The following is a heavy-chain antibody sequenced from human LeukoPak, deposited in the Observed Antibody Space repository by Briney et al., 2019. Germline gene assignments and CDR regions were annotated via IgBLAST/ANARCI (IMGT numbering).Heavy chain of an antibody. CDR3: AREYILTGYNSLFDY. Sequence: PSETLSLTCTVSGGTISRYYWSWIRQPAGKGLEWIGRIYTSGSTNYNPSLKSRVTTSVDTSKNQFSLKLSSVTAADTAVYYCAREYILTGYNSLFDYWGQGTLVTVSS. V-gene: IGHV4-4*07. D-gene: IGHD3-9*01. J-gene: IGHJ4*02. CDR1: GGTISRYY. CDR2: IYTSGST.